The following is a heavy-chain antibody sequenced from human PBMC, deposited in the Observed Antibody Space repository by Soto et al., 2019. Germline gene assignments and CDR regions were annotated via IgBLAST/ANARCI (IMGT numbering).Heavy chain of an antibody. D-gene: IGHD3-9*01. CDR2: ISAYNGNT. V-gene: IGHV1-18*03. J-gene: IGHJ4*02. Sequence: ASVKVSCKASGYTFTGYGISWVRQAPGQGLEWMGWISAYNGNTNYAQKLQGRFTISRDNSKNTLYLQMGSLRAEDMAVYYCAREALRYFDNWGQGTLVTVSS. CDR1: GYTFTGYG. CDR3: AREALRYFDN.